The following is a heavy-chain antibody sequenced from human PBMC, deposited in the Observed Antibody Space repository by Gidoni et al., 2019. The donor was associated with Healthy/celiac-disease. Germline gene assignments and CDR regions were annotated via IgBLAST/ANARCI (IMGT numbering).Heavy chain of an antibody. CDR2: ISSNGGRT. D-gene: IGHD6-13*01. J-gene: IGHJ4*02. CDR3: VKASRSAGYSSSWDDY. CDR1: GFPFSCYA. Sequence: ASGFPFSCYAQHWVRQAPGKGLEYVSAISSNGGRTYYADSVKGRFTISRDNSKNTLYLQMSSLRAEDTAVYYCVKASRSAGYSSSWDDYWGQGTLVTVSS. V-gene: IGHV3-64D*06.